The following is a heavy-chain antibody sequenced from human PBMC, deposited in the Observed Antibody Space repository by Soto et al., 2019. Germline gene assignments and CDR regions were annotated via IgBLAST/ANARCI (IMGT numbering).Heavy chain of an antibody. J-gene: IGHJ3*02. CDR3: ARDANLVAAGIVDGAFDI. V-gene: IGHV3-33*01. CDR2: IWYDGSNK. CDR1: GFVFSSYG. Sequence: QVQLVESGGGVVQPGRSLRLSCAVSGFVFSSYGMHWVRQAPGKGLEWVAVIWYDGSNKYYADSVKGRFTISRDNSKNTLYLQMNTLRAEDTAVYYCARDANLVAAGIVDGAFDIWGQGTMVTVSS. D-gene: IGHD6-13*01.